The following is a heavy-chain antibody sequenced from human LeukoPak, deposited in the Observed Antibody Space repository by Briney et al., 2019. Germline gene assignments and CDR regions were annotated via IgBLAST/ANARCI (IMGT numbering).Heavy chain of an antibody. Sequence: GGSLRVSCAASGFTFSSYAMSWVRQAPGKGLEWVAVMSSDGSSKYYGDSVKGRFTISRDNSKNTLYLQMNSLRAEDTAVYYCAREAAAAAFDYWGQGTLVTVSS. V-gene: IGHV3-30*04. J-gene: IGHJ4*02. CDR3: AREAAAAAFDY. CDR2: MSSDGSSK. D-gene: IGHD6-13*01. CDR1: GFTFSSYA.